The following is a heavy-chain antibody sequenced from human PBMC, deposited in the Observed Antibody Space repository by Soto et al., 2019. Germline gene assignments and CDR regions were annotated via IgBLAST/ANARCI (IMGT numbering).Heavy chain of an antibody. CDR3: VTSTSTTVTGLDAFDI. CDR1: GFTFDDYA. D-gene: IGHD4-17*01. J-gene: IGHJ3*02. CDR2: ISWNSGSI. V-gene: IGHV3-9*01. Sequence: EVQLVESGGGLVQPGRSLRLSCAASGFTFDDYAMHWVRQAPGKGLEWVSGISWNSGSIGYADSVKGRFTISRDNAKNSLYLQMKSLRAEDTALYDCVTSTSTTVTGLDAFDIWGQGTLVTGSS.